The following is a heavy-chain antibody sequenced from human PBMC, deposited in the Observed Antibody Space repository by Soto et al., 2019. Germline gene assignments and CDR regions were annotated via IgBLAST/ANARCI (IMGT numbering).Heavy chain of an antibody. V-gene: IGHV1-18*04. D-gene: IGHD3-22*01. Sequence: DAVKVSCRASGYTFTSYGISWVGQAPGQGLEWMGWISAYNGNTNYAQKLQGRVTMTTDTSTSAAYMELRSLRSDDTAVYYWARDPPLYYYDTPTLDYWCQGTLVTDSS. CDR3: ARDPPLYYYDTPTLDY. J-gene: IGHJ4*02. CDR1: GYTFTSYG. CDR2: ISAYNGNT.